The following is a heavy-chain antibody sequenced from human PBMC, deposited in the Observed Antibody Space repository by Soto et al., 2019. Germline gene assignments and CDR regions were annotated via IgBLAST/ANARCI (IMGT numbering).Heavy chain of an antibody. CDR2: IHYSETI. J-gene: IGHJ3*02. CDR3: ARAHRYYDYPDI. CDR1: GASVNSVDYY. V-gene: IGHV4-30-4*01. Sequence: QVQLQESGQGLVKASQTLSLSCTVSGASVNSVDYYWSWVRQPPGRGLEWIGYIHYSETIYYNPSLKSRVQILVETFKNQFSLEVSSVTDADTAVYYCARAHRYYDYPDIWGQGTTVTVSS. D-gene: IGHD3-22*01.